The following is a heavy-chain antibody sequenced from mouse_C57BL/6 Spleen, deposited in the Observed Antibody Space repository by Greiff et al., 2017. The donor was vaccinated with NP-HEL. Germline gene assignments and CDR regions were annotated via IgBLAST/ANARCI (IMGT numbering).Heavy chain of an antibody. Sequence: EVQRVESGGDLVKPGGSLKLSCAASGFTFSSYGMSWVRQTPDKRLEWVATISSGGSYTYYLDSVKGRFTISRDNAKNTLYLQMSSLKSEDTAMYYCARRCSNYEGGAMDYWGQGTSVTVSS. D-gene: IGHD2-5*01. CDR1: GFTFSSYG. CDR2: ISSGGSYT. CDR3: ARRCSNYEGGAMDY. V-gene: IGHV5-6*01. J-gene: IGHJ4*01.